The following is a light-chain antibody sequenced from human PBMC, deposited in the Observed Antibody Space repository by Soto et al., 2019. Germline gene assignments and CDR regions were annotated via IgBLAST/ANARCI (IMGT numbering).Light chain of an antibody. V-gene: IGKV1-5*03. Sequence: DIQMTQSPSTLSASVGDRVTITCRASRSIANWLAWYQQKPGQAPKLLIYKASALEGGAPTRFSGSGFGTEFRLTLSSLQPDDFATYYCQHYNSYSEAFGQGTKVELK. CDR3: QHYNSYSEA. CDR2: KAS. CDR1: RSIANW. J-gene: IGKJ1*01.